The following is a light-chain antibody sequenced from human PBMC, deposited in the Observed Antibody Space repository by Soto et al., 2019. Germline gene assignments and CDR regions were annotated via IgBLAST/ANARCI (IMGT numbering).Light chain of an antibody. Sequence: QSALTQPASVSGSPGQSITISCTGTSSDVGNYNLVSWYQQHPGKAPKLMIYEGSKRPSGVSNRFSGSKSDNTASLTISGLQAEDGADYYCCSYAGSSTVVFGGGTKLTVL. J-gene: IGLJ2*01. CDR2: EGS. CDR3: CSYAGSSTVV. CDR1: SSDVGNYNL. V-gene: IGLV2-23*03.